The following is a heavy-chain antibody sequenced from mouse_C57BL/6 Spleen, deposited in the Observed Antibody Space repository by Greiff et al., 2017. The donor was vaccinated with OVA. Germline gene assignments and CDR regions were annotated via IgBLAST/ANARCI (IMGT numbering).Heavy chain of an antibody. D-gene: IGHD1-1*01. V-gene: IGHV1-50*01. J-gene: IGHJ3*01. CDR3: AYYYGSSSFAY. Sequence: VQLQQPGAELVKPGASVKLSCKASGYTFTSYWMQWVKQRPGQGLEWIGEIDPSDSYTNYNQKFKGKATLTVDTSSSTAYMQLSSLTSEDSSVYYCAYYYGSSSFAYWGQGTLVTVSA. CDR1: GYTFTSYW. CDR2: IDPSDSYT.